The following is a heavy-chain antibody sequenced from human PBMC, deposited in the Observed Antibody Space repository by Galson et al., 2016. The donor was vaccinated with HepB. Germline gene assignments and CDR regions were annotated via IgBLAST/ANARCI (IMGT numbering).Heavy chain of an antibody. CDR2: INTDGSDR. CDR1: ASTFSSYW. J-gene: IGHJ4*02. Sequence: SLRLSCADSASTFSSYWMTWVRQAPGKGLEWVANINTDGSDRYYVDPVKGRFTISRDNAKNSLYLQMNSLRAEDTAVYYCARRSCSAGACYSASYKCFDSWGQGTLVTVSS. CDR3: ARRSCSAGACYSASYKCFDS. V-gene: IGHV3-7*01. D-gene: IGHD2-15*01.